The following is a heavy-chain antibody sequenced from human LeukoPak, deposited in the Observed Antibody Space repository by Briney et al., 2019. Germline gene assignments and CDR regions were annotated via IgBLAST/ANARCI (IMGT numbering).Heavy chain of an antibody. CDR1: GGSITNYH. V-gene: IGHV4-31*03. CDR3: ARGPNDYGDYYGAFDI. D-gene: IGHD4-17*01. CDR2: IYYSGST. Sequence: SETLSLTCTVSGGSITNYHWSWIRQHPGKGLEWIGYIYYSGSTYYNPSLKSRVTISVDTSKNQFSLKLSSVTAADTAVYYCARGPNDYGDYYGAFDIWGQGTMVTVSS. J-gene: IGHJ3*02.